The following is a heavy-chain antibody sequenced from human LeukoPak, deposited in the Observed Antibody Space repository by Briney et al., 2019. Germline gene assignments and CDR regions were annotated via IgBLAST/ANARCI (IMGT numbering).Heavy chain of an antibody. Sequence: SETLSLTCAVSGGSISSSNWWSWVRPPPGKGLEWIGEINHSGSTNYNPSLKSRVTISVDTSKNQFSLKLSSVTAADTAVYYCARLIAAAGQVDYWGQGTLVTVSS. CDR2: INHSGST. CDR3: ARLIAAAGQVDY. D-gene: IGHD6-13*01. J-gene: IGHJ4*02. CDR1: GGSISSSNW. V-gene: IGHV4-4*02.